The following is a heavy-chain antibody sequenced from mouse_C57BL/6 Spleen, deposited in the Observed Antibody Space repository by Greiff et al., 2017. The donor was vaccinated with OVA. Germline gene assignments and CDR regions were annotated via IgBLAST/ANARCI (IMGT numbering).Heavy chain of an antibody. J-gene: IGHJ2*01. CDR3: ARERTGTSYYFDY. CDR2: IYPSDSET. D-gene: IGHD4-1*01. V-gene: IGHV1-61*01. CDR1: GYTFTSYW. Sequence: VQLQQPGAELVRPGSSVKLSCKASGYTFTSYWMDWVKQRPGQGLEWIGNIYPSDSETHYNQKFKDKATLTVDKSSSTAYMQLSSLTSEDSAVYYCARERTGTSYYFDYWGQGTTLTVSS.